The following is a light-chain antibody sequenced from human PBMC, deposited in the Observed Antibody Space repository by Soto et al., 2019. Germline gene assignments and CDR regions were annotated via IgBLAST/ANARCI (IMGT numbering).Light chain of an antibody. J-gene: IGLJ1*01. Sequence: QSVLTQPPSASGTPGQRVTISCSGGSSNIGSNYVNWYQQLPGTAPKLLIYSNNQRPSGVPDRFSGSRSGNTASLTISGLHAEDEADYYCSSYTSLSTLVFGTGTKVTVL. CDR2: SNN. CDR3: SSYTSLSTLV. V-gene: IGLV1-44*01. CDR1: SSNIGSNY.